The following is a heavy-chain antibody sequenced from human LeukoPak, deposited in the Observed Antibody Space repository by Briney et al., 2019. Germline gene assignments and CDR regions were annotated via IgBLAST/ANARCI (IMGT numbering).Heavy chain of an antibody. CDR1: GYTFTSYA. J-gene: IGHJ5*02. D-gene: IGHD2-2*01. CDR3: AREYQLLWFDP. V-gene: IGHV1-3*01. CDR2: INAGNGNT. Sequence: ASVKVSCKASGYTFTSYAMHWVRQAPGQRLEWMGWINAGNGNTKYSQKFQGRVTITRDTSARTAYMELSSLRSEDTAVYYCAREYQLLWFDPWGQGTLVTVSS.